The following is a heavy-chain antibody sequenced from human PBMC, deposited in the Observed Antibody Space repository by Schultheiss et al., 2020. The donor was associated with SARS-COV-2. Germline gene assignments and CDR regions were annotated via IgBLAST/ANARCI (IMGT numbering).Heavy chain of an antibody. D-gene: IGHD4-17*01. CDR2: IYPGDSDT. Sequence: GGSLRLSCKGSGYSFTSYWIGWVRQMPGKGLEWMGIIYPGDSDTRYSPSFQGQVTISADKSISTAYLQWSSLKASDTAMYYCARRWPDYGDQHFDYWGQGTLVTVSS. J-gene: IGHJ4*02. V-gene: IGHV5-51*01. CDR3: ARRWPDYGDQHFDY. CDR1: GYSFTSYW.